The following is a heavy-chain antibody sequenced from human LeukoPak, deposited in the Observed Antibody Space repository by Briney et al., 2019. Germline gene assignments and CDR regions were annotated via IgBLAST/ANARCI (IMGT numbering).Heavy chain of an antibody. CDR3: ARGPPNYDDSSGFYSPPLFY. V-gene: IGHV3-23*01. CDR2: VRGSGGST. D-gene: IGHD3-22*01. Sequence: GGSLRLSCAVSGLTFSNYGMSWVRQAPGKGLERVSAVRGSGGSTYYADSVKGRFTISRDNSKNTLFLQMNSLRAEDTAVYYCARGPPNYDDSSGFYSPPLFYWGQGTLVTVPS. J-gene: IGHJ4*02. CDR1: GLTFSNYG.